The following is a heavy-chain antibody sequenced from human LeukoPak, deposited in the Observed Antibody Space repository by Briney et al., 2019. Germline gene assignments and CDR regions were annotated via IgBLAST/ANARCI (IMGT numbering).Heavy chain of an antibody. V-gene: IGHV3-23*01. D-gene: IGHD6-19*01. CDR1: GFTFSSYA. CDR2: ISGSGGST. Sequence: GGSLRLSCAASGFTFSSYAMSWVRQAPGKGLEWVSAISGSGGSTYYADSVKGRFTISRDNSKNTLYLQMNSVRAEDTAVYYCAKDLAVAGLFDYWGQGTLVTVSS. J-gene: IGHJ4*02. CDR3: AKDLAVAGLFDY.